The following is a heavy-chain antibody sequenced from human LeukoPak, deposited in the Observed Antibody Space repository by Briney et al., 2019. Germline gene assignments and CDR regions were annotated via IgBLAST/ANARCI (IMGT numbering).Heavy chain of an antibody. CDR2: ISSSSYI. J-gene: IGHJ4*02. CDR3: ARALHYDFWSGYYPLDY. Sequence: GGSLRLSCAASGFTFSSYSMNWVRQAPGKGLEWVSSISSSSYIYYADSVKGRFTISRDNAKNSLYLQMNSLRAEDTAVYYCARALHYDFWSGYYPLDYWGQGTLVTVSS. CDR1: GFTFSSYS. V-gene: IGHV3-21*01. D-gene: IGHD3-3*01.